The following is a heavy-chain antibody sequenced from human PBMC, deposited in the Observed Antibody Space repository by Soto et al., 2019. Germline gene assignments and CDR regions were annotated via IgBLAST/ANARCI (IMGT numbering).Heavy chain of an antibody. CDR1: GGTFNSYA. CDR2: IVPIFGTA. Sequence: QVQLVQSGAEVKKPGSSVKVSCKVSGGTFNSYAISWVRQAPGQGLEWMGGIVPIFGTAHYAQKFQGRVTITADRSTSTAYMELTRLTSEDTAVYYCARDSRPAVAPSTTAEFDYWGQGTLVTVSS. D-gene: IGHD2-15*01. V-gene: IGHV1-69*06. CDR3: ARDSRPAVAPSTTAEFDY. J-gene: IGHJ4*02.